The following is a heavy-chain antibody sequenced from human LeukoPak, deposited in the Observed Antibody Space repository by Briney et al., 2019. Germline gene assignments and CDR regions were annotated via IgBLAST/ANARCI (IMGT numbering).Heavy chain of an antibody. D-gene: IGHD2-15*01. CDR3: ATTDRYCTGGSCYSGLFDY. V-gene: IGHV3-23*01. CDR2: ISGSGGST. Sequence: GGSLRLSCAASGFTFSSYAMSWVRQAPGKGLEWVSAISGSGGSTYYADSLKGRFTISRDNSKNTLYLQMNSLRAEDTAVYYCATTDRYCTGGSCYSGLFDYWGQGTLVTVSS. J-gene: IGHJ4*02. CDR1: GFTFSSYA.